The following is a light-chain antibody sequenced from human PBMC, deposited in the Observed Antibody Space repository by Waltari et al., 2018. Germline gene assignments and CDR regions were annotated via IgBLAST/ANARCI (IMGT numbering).Light chain of an antibody. CDR3: CSYAGSSTPWV. V-gene: IGLV2-23*02. Sequence: QSALTQPASVSGSPGQSITISCTGTSIDVGNYNLVSWYQQHPGKAPKLLIYEVSKRPSGVSDRFSGSKSGNTAYLTISGLQAEDEAHYYCCSYAGSSTPWVFGGGTKLTVL. J-gene: IGLJ3*02. CDR1: SIDVGNYNL. CDR2: EVS.